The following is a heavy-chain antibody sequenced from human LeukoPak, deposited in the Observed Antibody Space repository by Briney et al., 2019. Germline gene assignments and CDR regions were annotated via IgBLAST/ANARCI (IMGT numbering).Heavy chain of an antibody. CDR1: GGSISSSSYY. CDR2: IYYSGST. V-gene: IGHV4-39*01. D-gene: IGHD3-10*01. CDR3: ARHLGPGDY. J-gene: IGHJ4*02. Sequence: SETLSLTCTVSGGSISSSSYYWGWIRQPPGKGLEWIGSIYYSGSTYYNPSLKSRVTISVDTSKNQFSLKLSSVTAADTAVYYCARHLGPGDYWGQGTLVTVSS.